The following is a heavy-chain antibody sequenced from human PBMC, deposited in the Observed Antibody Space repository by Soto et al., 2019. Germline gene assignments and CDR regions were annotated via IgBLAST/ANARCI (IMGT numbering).Heavy chain of an antibody. CDR3: AHDIPLRL. J-gene: IGHJ4*02. V-gene: IGHV1-24*01. D-gene: IGHD3-9*01. CDR1: GYTLTELS. Sequence: ASVKVSCKVSGYTLTELSMQWVRQAPGKGLEWMGGFDPEDGEEMYAQEFQGRVTMTEDTSTDTAYMELSGLRSDDTGVYYCAHDIPLRLWGQGTLVTVSS. CDR2: FDPEDGEE.